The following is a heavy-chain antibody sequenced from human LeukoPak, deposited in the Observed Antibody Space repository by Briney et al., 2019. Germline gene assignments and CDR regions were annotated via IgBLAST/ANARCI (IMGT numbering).Heavy chain of an antibody. V-gene: IGHV3-7*01. D-gene: IGHD2-15*01. Sequence: GGSLRLSCAASGFTFSSYWMSWVRQAPGKGLEWVANIKQDGSEKYYVDSVKGRFTISRDNAKNSLYLQMNSLRDEDTAVYYCARLVGSRSCSGGTCYSDYWGQGTLVTVSS. J-gene: IGHJ4*02. CDR3: ARLVGSRSCSGGTCYSDY. CDR2: IKQDGSEK. CDR1: GFTFSSYW.